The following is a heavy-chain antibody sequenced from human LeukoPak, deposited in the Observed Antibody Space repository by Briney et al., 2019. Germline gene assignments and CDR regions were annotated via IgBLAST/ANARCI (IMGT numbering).Heavy chain of an antibody. CDR2: IYYSGST. Sequence: SETLSLTCTVSGGSISSYYWSWIRQPPGKGLEWIGYIYYSGSTNYNPPLKSRVTISVDTSKNQFSLKLSSVTAADTAVYYCARGDIVVVPAATFNFDYWGQGTLVTVSS. J-gene: IGHJ4*02. D-gene: IGHD2-2*01. CDR3: ARGDIVVVPAATFNFDY. CDR1: GGSISSYY. V-gene: IGHV4-59*01.